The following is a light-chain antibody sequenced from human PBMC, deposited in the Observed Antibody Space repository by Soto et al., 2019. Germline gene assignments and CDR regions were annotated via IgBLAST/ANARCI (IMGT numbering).Light chain of an antibody. CDR2: AAS. CDR3: QQYNSYSIT. CDR1: QSISSY. J-gene: IGKJ5*01. V-gene: IGKV1-39*01. Sequence: DIQMSHSPSSLSASVGDRVTITCRASQSISSYLNWYQQKPGKAPKLLIYAASSLQSGVPSRSSGSGSGTEFTLTISSLQPDDFATYYCQQYNSYSITFGQGTRLEIK.